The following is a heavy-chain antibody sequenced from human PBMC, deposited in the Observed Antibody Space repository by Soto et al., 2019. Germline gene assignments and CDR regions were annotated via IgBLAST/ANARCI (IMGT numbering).Heavy chain of an antibody. J-gene: IGHJ5*02. CDR2: IDPSDSYT. CDR3: ARMNYGGNSP. Sequence: GEPLKISCKGSGYSCTSYWISWVRQMPGKGLEWMGRIDPSDSYTNYSPSFQGHVTISADKSISTAYLQWSSLKASDTAMYYCARMNYGGNSPWGQGTLVTVSS. V-gene: IGHV5-10-1*01. D-gene: IGHD4-17*01. CDR1: GYSCTSYW.